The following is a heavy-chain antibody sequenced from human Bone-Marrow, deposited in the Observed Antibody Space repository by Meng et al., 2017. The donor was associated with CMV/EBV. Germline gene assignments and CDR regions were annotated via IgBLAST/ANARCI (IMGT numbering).Heavy chain of an antibody. CDR2: IIPIFGTA. Sequence: QVQLVQTGAEGKKPGSSVKGSCKASGGTFSSYAISWVRQAPGQGLEWMGGIIPIFGTANYAQKFQGRVTITADESTSTAYMELSSLRSEDTAVYYCARGLRPRYWFDPWGQGTLVTVSS. V-gene: IGHV1-69*01. CDR3: ARGLRPRYWFDP. D-gene: IGHD5-12*01. J-gene: IGHJ5*02. CDR1: GGTFSSYA.